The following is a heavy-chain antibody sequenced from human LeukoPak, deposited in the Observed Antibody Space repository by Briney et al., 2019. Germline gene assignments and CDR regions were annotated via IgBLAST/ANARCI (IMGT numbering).Heavy chain of an antibody. CDR3: ARDEGTIFGVVIIDY. V-gene: IGHV4-39*07. J-gene: IGHJ4*02. CDR1: GGSISSSSYY. CDR2: IYYSGST. D-gene: IGHD3-3*01. Sequence: SETLSLTCTVSGGSISSSSYYWGWIRQPPGKGLEWIGSIYYSGSTYYNPSLKSRVTISVDTSKNQFSLRPSSVTAADTAVYYCARDEGTIFGVVIIDYWGQGTLVTVSS.